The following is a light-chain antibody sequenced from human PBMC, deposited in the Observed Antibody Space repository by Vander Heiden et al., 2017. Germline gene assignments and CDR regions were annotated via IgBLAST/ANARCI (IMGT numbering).Light chain of an antibody. CDR2: DVS. J-gene: IGLJ2*01. Sequence: SALTQPASVSQSPGPSITISCPVITSDIGTYDYVSWYQHHPGKAPKLLIYDVSSRPSGISSRFSGSKSGNTASLTISRLQDEDEADYYCNSYTATDGRILFGGGTKLTVL. CDR3: NSYTATDGRIL. V-gene: IGLV2-14*03. CDR1: TSDIGTYDY.